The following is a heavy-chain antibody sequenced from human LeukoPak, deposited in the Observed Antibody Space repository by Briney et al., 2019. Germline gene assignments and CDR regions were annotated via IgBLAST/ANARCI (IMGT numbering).Heavy chain of an antibody. D-gene: IGHD3-22*01. V-gene: IGHV4-4*07. CDR3: ARDRALRIGYPGWYCFDY. Sequence: SETLSLTCTVSGGSISSYYWSWIRQPAGKGLEWIGRIYTSGSTNYNPSLKSRVTMSVDTSKNQFSLKLSSVTAADSAVYYCARDRALRIGYPGWYCFDYWGQGTLVTVSS. CDR2: IYTSGST. CDR1: GGSISSYY. J-gene: IGHJ4*02.